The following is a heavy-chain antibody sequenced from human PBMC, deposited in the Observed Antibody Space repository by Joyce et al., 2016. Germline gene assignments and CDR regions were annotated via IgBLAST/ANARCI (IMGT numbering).Heavy chain of an antibody. CDR2: IATGNGDT. D-gene: IGHD2-21*01. Sequence: QVLLVQSGAEVKQPGASVKVSCKASGYKFTSDGIHWVRQAPGQGLEWMGWIATGNGDTQYAQRLQGRATITKDTSAGTAYMEVGSLTSEDTAVYYCARDSKLSDTWYFDLWGRGTLVSVSS. CDR1: GYKFTSDG. J-gene: IGHJ2*01. V-gene: IGHV1-3*04. CDR3: ARDSKLSDTWYFDL.